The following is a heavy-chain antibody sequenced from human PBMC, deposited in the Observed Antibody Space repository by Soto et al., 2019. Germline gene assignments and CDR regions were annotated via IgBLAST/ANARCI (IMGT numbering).Heavy chain of an antibody. CDR2: ISGGGSDT. Sequence: GGSLRLSCGASGFTFGSYAMSWVRQAPGKGLEWVSTISGGGSDTYYADSVKGRFTISRDNSKNTLYLQMNSLRTDDTAVYHCAKEYGGSWYYFDYWGQGILVTVSS. CDR1: GFTFGSYA. CDR3: AKEYGGSWYYFDY. V-gene: IGHV3-23*01. J-gene: IGHJ4*02. D-gene: IGHD6-13*01.